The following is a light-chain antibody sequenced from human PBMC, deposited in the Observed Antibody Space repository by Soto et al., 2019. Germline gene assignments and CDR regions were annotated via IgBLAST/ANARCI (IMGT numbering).Light chain of an antibody. CDR3: SSYRSSNPYL. V-gene: IGLV2-14*01. Sequence: QSALTQPASVSGSPGQSITISCTGTTSDVGGYNFVSWYQQHPGKAPKLLIYDVNNRPSGVSNRFSGSKSGNTASLTISGLQAEDEAEYYCSSYRSSNPYLLGTGTKVTVL. CDR2: DVN. CDR1: TSDVGGYNF. J-gene: IGLJ1*01.